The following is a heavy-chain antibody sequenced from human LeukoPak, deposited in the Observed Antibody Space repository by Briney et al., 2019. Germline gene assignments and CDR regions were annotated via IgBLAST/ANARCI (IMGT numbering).Heavy chain of an antibody. CDR3: VKATGYYDSSGYLDS. D-gene: IGHD3-22*01. J-gene: IGHJ4*02. CDR1: GFTFTTYA. V-gene: IGHV3-64D*08. CDR2: IGNNGDNT. Sequence: GGSLRLSCSASGFTFTTYAMHWVRQAPGKGLEYVSAIGNNGDNTYYADSEKGRFIISRDNSRNTLYLLMTSLRAEDTALYYCVKATGYYDSSGYLDSWGQGTLVTVSS.